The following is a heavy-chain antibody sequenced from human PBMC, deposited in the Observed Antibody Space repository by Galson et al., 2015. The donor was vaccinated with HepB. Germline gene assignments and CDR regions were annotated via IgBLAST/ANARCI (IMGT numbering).Heavy chain of an antibody. D-gene: IGHD5-12*01. V-gene: IGHV4-34*01. J-gene: IGHJ4*02. Sequence: SEPLSLTCAVYGGSFSGYYWSWIRQPPGKGLEWIGEINHSGSTNYNPSLKSRVTISVDTSKNQFSLKLSSVTAADTTVYYCARGRPWLRYFDYWGQGTLVTVSS. CDR2: INHSGST. CDR3: ARGRPWLRYFDY. CDR1: GGSFSGYY.